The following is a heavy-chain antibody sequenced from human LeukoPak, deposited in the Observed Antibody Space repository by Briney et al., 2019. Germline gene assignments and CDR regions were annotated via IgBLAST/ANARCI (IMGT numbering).Heavy chain of an antibody. CDR1: GYTFTSYY. Sequence: ASVMVSCKASGYTFTSYYMHWVRQAPGQGLEWMGIINPSGGSTSYAQKFQGRVTMTRDTSTSTVYMELSSLRSEDTAVYYCATELKNYYGSGSYKTHDYWGQGTLVTVSS. CDR2: INPSGGST. D-gene: IGHD3-10*01. J-gene: IGHJ4*02. CDR3: ATELKNYYGSGSYKTHDY. V-gene: IGHV1-46*01.